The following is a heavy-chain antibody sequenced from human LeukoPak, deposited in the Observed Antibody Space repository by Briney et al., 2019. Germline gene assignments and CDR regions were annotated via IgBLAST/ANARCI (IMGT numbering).Heavy chain of an antibody. CDR2: IKQDGSET. CDR3: ARDRSISGVVTIDF. D-gene: IGHD3-3*01. Sequence: GGSLRLACAASGFSFSNSWMTWVSQSPGKGREWVANIKQDGSETYYVDSVMGRFTISRLNAKNSVYLQMNSLRAEDTAVYYCARDRSISGVVTIDFWGQGTLVTVSS. CDR1: GFSFSNSW. J-gene: IGHJ4*02. V-gene: IGHV3-7*01.